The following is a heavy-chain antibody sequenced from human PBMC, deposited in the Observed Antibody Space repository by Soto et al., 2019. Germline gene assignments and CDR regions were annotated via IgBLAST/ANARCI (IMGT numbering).Heavy chain of an antibody. CDR2: IYSGGST. CDR3: ARGSGSYYDYYYGMDV. CDR1: GFTVSSNY. Sequence: GGSLRLSCAASGFTVSSNYMSWVRQAPGKGLEWVSVIYSGGSTYYADSVKGRFTISRDNSKNTLYLQMNSLRAEDTAVYYCARGSGSYYDYYYGMDVWGQGTTVTVSS. J-gene: IGHJ6*02. V-gene: IGHV3-53*01. D-gene: IGHD1-26*01.